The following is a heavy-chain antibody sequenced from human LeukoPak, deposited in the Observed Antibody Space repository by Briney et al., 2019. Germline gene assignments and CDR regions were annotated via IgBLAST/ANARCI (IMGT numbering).Heavy chain of an antibody. CDR1: GFTFDEYA. D-gene: IGHD3-10*01. J-gene: IGHJ6*02. CDR2: ISWNSGSK. V-gene: IGHV3-9*01. CDR3: ARDRDYYGSGNHYYGMDV. Sequence: GGSLRLSCAASGFTFDEYAMHWVRQAPGKGLEWVSGISWNSGSKGYTGSVKGRFTISRDNAKNSLYLQMNSLRSEDTAVYYCARDRDYYGSGNHYYGMDVWGQGTTVTVSS.